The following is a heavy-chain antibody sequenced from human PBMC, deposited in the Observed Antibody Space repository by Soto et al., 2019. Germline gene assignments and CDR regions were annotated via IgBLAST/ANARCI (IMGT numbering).Heavy chain of an antibody. J-gene: IGHJ6*01. Sequence: GSVKVSCKASGYPFTSYGISLVRQAPGQGLEWMGWMSDYNGNTNYSQKLHVRVTMTTDTSTSTAYMELRSLRSDDTAVYYCAREGSCYSSGCYYYGMDVWGQGTTVTVSS. CDR2: MSDYNGNT. CDR3: AREGSCYSSGCYYYGMDV. D-gene: IGHD2-15*01. V-gene: IGHV1-18*01. CDR1: GYPFTSYG.